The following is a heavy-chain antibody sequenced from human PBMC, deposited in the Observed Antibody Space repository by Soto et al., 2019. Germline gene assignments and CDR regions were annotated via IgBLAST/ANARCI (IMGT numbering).Heavy chain of an antibody. D-gene: IGHD4-4*01. CDR3: ARVAYSNPNNWFDP. J-gene: IGHJ5*02. V-gene: IGHV4-59*01. CDR1: GGSISSYY. CDR2: IYYSGST. Sequence: KASETLSLTCTVSGGSISSYYWSWIRQPPGKGLEWIGYIYYSGSTNYNPSLKSRVTISVDTSKNQFSLKLSSVTAADTAVYYCARVAYSNPNNWFDPWGQGTLVTVSS.